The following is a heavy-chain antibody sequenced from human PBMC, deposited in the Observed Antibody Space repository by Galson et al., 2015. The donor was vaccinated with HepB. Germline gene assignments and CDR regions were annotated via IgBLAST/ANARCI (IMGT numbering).Heavy chain of an antibody. CDR3: ARAKQWLVGGVFDY. V-gene: IGHV4-34*01. D-gene: IGHD6-19*01. Sequence: LSLTCAVYGGSFSGYYWSWIRQPPGKGLEWIGEINHSGSTNYNPSLKSRVTISVDTSKNQFSLKLSSVTAADTAVYYCARAKQWLVGGVFDYWGQGTLVTVSS. CDR2: INHSGST. J-gene: IGHJ4*02. CDR1: GGSFSGYY.